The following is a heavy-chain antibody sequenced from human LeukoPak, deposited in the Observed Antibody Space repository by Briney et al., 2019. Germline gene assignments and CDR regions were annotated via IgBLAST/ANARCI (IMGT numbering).Heavy chain of an antibody. Sequence: SETLSLTCTVSGGSISSSSYYWSWIRQPPGKALEWIGYIYYSGSTNYNPSLKSRVTISVDTSKNQFSLKLNSVTAVDTAVYYCARAGWLQPLNWGQGTLVTVSS. J-gene: IGHJ4*02. V-gene: IGHV4-61*01. CDR3: ARAGWLQPLN. D-gene: IGHD5-18*01. CDR2: IYYSGST. CDR1: GGSISSSSYY.